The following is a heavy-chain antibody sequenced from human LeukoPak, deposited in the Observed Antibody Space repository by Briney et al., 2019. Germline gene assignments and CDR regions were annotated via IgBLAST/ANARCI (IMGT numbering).Heavy chain of an antibody. CDR2: IRQAGSEK. Sequence: GGSLRLSCEASGFTFSSYWMSWVRQAPGKGLEWVANIRQAGSEKYYVDSVKGRFTISRDNTKNSLYLQMNSLRVEDTAVYYCAREGGHSGGYDFDCWGQGTPVTVSS. J-gene: IGHJ4*02. CDR1: GFTFSSYW. D-gene: IGHD1-26*01. V-gene: IGHV3-7*01. CDR3: AREGGHSGGYDFDC.